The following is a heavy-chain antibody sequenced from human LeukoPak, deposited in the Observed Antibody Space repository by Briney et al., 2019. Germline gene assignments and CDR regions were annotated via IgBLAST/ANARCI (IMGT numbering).Heavy chain of an antibody. V-gene: IGHV4-34*01. Sequence: SETLSLTCAVYDGSFSGYYWSWIRRPPGKGLEWIGEINHSGSTNYNPSLKSRVTISLDTSKSQFSLKVRYVTAADTAVYYCARGLNDSWTGENYWGQGTLVTVSS. CDR1: DGSFSGYY. CDR2: INHSGST. D-gene: IGHD3-3*01. J-gene: IGHJ4*02. CDR3: ARGLNDSWTGENY.